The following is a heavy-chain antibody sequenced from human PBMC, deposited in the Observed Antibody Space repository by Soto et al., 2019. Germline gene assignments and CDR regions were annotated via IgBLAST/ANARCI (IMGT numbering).Heavy chain of an antibody. V-gene: IGHV3-30*03. CDR3: AGGWYFFDY. J-gene: IGHJ4*02. Sequence: QVQLVESGGGVVQPGRSLRLSCAASGFSFSNYGMHWARQAPGKGLEWVAGISFDGSNKYHADSVKGRFPISRDNSKNTLYLQMNSLRTEDTAVYYCAGGWYFFDYCGQGTLVTVSS. D-gene: IGHD6-19*01. CDR1: GFSFSNYG. CDR2: ISFDGSNK.